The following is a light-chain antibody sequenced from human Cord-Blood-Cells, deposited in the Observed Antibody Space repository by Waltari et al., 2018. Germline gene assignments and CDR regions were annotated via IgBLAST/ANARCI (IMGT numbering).Light chain of an antibody. CDR3: QQSYSTPYS. V-gene: IGKV1-39*01. J-gene: IGKJ2*03. Sequence: DIQMTQSPSSLSASVGDRVTITCRASQSISSYLNWYQQKPGKAPKLLIYAASSLQSGVPSRFSVSGSGTDFTLTISSLQPEDFATYYCQQSYSTPYSFGHGTKLEI. CDR2: AAS. CDR1: QSISSY.